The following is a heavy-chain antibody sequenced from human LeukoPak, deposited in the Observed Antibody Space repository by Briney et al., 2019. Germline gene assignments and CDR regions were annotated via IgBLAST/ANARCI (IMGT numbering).Heavy chain of an antibody. CDR3: ASQGDGYWHFDY. Sequence: SEILSLTCTVSGGSISSSSYYWGWIRQPPGKGLEWIGSIYYSGSTYYNPSLKSRVTISVDTSKNQFSLKLSSVTAADTAVYYCASQGDGYWHFDYWGQGTLVTVSS. CDR1: GGSISSSSYY. D-gene: IGHD5-24*01. CDR2: IYYSGST. V-gene: IGHV4-39*01. J-gene: IGHJ4*02.